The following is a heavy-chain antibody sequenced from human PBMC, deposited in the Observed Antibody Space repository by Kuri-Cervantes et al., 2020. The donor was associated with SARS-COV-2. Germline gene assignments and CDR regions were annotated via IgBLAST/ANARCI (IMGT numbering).Heavy chain of an antibody. D-gene: IGHD3-22*01. V-gene: IGHV3-23*01. CDR1: GFTFSSYW. CDR2: ISGSGGST. Sequence: GGSLRLSCAASGFTFSSYWMHWVRQAPGKGLEWVSAISGSGGSTYYADSVKGRFTISRDNSKNTLYLQMNSLRAEDTAVYYCANLQWLLIDDAFDIWGQGTMVTVSS. J-gene: IGHJ3*02. CDR3: ANLQWLLIDDAFDI.